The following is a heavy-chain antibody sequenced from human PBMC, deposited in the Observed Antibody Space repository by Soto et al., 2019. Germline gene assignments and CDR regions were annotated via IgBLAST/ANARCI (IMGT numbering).Heavy chain of an antibody. J-gene: IGHJ5*02. CDR1: GGSLSGYY. V-gene: IGHV4-39*01. Sequence: SETLSLTCAVYGGSLSGYYWSWIRQPPGKGLEWIGSIYYSGSTYYNPSLKGRVTISVDTSKNQFSLKLSSVTAADTAVYYCARHVQAAVTFDPWGQGTLVTVSS. D-gene: IGHD6-13*01. CDR3: ARHVQAAVTFDP. CDR2: IYYSGST.